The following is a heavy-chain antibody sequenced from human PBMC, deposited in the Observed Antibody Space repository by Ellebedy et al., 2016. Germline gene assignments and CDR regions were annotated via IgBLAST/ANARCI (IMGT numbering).Heavy chain of an antibody. V-gene: IGHV1-46*01. D-gene: IGHD3-3*01. CDR3: ARGLRWVMDPLDY. Sequence: ASVKVSCKAFGYTFISHNIHWVRQAPGQGLEWLGMINPSDGGTTYTQNFQGRVTMTRDTSTSTVYMEVSSLRSEDTAVYYCARGLRWVMDPLDYWGQGTLVTVSS. CDR1: GYTFISHN. J-gene: IGHJ4*02. CDR2: INPSDGGT.